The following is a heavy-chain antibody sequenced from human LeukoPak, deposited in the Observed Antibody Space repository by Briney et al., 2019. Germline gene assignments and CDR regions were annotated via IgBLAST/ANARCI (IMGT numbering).Heavy chain of an antibody. V-gene: IGHV1-2*02. J-gene: IGHJ6*03. Sequence: ASVKVSSKASGYTFTSYDINWVRQATGQGLEWMGWINPNSGGTNYAQKFQGRVTMTRDTSISTAYMELSRLRSDDTAVYYCARGADFYYDSSGYWDYYMDVWGKGTTVTISS. CDR3: ARGADFYYDSSGYWDYYMDV. D-gene: IGHD3-22*01. CDR2: INPNSGGT. CDR1: GYTFTSYD.